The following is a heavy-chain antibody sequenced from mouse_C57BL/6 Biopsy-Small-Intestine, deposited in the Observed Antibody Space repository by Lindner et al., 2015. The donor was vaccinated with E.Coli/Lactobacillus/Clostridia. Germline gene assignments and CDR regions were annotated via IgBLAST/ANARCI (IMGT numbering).Heavy chain of an antibody. CDR1: GYTFTDYY. V-gene: IGHV1-19*01. J-gene: IGHJ2*01. Sequence: VQLQESGPVLVKPGASVKMSCKASGYTFTDYYMNWVKQSHGKSLEWIGVINPYNGGTSYNQKFKGKATLTVDKSSSTAYMELNSLTSEDSAVYYCARRGSYVRFDYWGQGTTLTVSS. CDR3: ARRGSYVRFDY. CDR2: INPYNGGT. D-gene: IGHD1-1*02.